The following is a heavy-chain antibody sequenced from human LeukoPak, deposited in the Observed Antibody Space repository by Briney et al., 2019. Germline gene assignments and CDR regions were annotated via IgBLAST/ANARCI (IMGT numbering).Heavy chain of an antibody. CDR1: GFTFSSYA. CDR2: ISYDGSNK. D-gene: IGHD3-10*01. J-gene: IGHJ3*02. CDR3: AREYYGSGSYSAFDI. V-gene: IGHV3-30-3*01. Sequence: GGSLRLSCAASGFTFSSYAMHWVRQAPGKGLEWVAVISYDGSNKYYADSVKGRSTISRDNSKNTLYLQMNSLRAEDTAVYYCAREYYGSGSYSAFDIWGQGTMVTVSS.